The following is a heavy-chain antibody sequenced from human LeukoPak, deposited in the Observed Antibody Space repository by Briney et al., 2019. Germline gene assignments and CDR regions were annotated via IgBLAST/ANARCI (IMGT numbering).Heavy chain of an antibody. CDR2: MKEDGGEI. V-gene: IGHV3-7*03. J-gene: IGHJ4*02. Sequence: GGSLRLSCAASGFTFSNYWMSWVRQAPGKGLEWVANMKEDGGEINYVDSVKGRFTISRDNSRNTVYLQINSLRAEDTAVYYCGKTTVGYSSGQKPAWPVDYWGQGTLVTVSS. D-gene: IGHD5-18*01. CDR1: GFTFSNYW. CDR3: GKTTVGYSSGQKPAWPVDY.